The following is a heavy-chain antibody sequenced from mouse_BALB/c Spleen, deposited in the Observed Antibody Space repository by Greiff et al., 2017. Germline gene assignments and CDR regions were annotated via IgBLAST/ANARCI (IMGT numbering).Heavy chain of an antibody. D-gene: IGHD1-2*01. J-gene: IGHJ3*01. CDR3: AREATATWGFAY. CDR1: GYTFTSYV. Sequence: EVKLMESGPELVKPGASVKMSCKASGYTFTSYVMHWVKQKPGQGLEWIGYINPYNDGTKYNEKFKGKATLTSDKSSSTAYMELSSLTSEDSAVYYCAREATATWGFAYWGQGTLVTVSA. V-gene: IGHV1-14*01. CDR2: INPYNDGT.